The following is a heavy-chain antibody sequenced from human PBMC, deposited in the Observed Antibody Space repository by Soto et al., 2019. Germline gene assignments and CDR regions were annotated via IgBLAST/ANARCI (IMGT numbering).Heavy chain of an antibody. CDR3: GRAAGYSGYTPPYFDY. J-gene: IGHJ4*02. CDR1: GGSFSGYY. D-gene: IGHD5-12*01. CDR2: INHSGST. V-gene: IGHV4-34*01. Sequence: SETLSLTCAVYGGSFSGYYWSWIRQPPGKGLEWIGEINHSGSTNYNPSLKSRVTISVDTSKNQFSLKLSSVTAADTAVYYCGRAAGYSGYTPPYFDYWGQGTLVTVSS.